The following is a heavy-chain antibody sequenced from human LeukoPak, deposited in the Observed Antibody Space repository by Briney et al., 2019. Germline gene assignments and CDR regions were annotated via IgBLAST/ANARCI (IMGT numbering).Heavy chain of an antibody. J-gene: IGHJ4*02. V-gene: IGHV4-38-2*01. D-gene: IGHD1-26*01. Sequence: SETLSLTCAVSGYFISSGYYWGWIRQPPGKGLEYIGSIYHSGSTYYNPSLKSRVTISVDTSKNQFSLKLSSVTAADTALYYCARFVGAATTSHVDYWGQGTLVTVSS. CDR3: ARFVGAATTSHVDY. CDR1: GYFISSGYY. CDR2: IYHSGST.